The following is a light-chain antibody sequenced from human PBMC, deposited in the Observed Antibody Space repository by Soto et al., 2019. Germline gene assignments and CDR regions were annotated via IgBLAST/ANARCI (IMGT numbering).Light chain of an antibody. Sequence: EIVLTQSPGTLSLSPGERATLSCRASQSVSSSYLAWYQQKPGQAPRLLIYGASNRATGIPDRFIGSGSGTDFTLTISRLEPEDFAVYYCQQYGSSPPMYTFGLATKLEIK. CDR1: QSVSSSY. CDR2: GAS. CDR3: QQYGSSPPMYT. J-gene: IGKJ2*01. V-gene: IGKV3-20*01.